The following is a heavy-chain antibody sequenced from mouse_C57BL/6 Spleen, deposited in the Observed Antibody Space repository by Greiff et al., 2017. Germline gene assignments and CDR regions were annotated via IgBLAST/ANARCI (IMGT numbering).Heavy chain of an antibody. Sequence: VQLQQSGAELVKPGASVKLSCKASGYTFTSYWMHWVKQRPGQGLEWIGMIHPNSGSTNYNEKFKSKATLTVGKSSSTAYMQLSSLTSEDSAVYYCARWTTVVARDWYFDVWGTGTTVTVSS. D-gene: IGHD1-1*01. J-gene: IGHJ1*03. CDR3: ARWTTVVARDWYFDV. CDR2: IHPNSGST. CDR1: GYTFTSYW. V-gene: IGHV1-64*01.